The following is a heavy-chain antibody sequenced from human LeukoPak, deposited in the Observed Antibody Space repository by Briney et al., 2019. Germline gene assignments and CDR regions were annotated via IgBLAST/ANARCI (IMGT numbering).Heavy chain of an antibody. V-gene: IGHV4-59*01. CDR2: IYYSGST. Sequence: PSETLSLTCTVSGGSISSYYWSWIRQPPGKGLEWIGYIYYSGSTNYNPSLKSRVTISVDTSKNQFSLKLSSVTAADTAVYYCAREEARDDFWSGYPIHNWFDPWGQGTLVTVSS. CDR1: GGSISSYY. D-gene: IGHD3-3*01. J-gene: IGHJ5*02. CDR3: AREEARDDFWSGYPIHNWFDP.